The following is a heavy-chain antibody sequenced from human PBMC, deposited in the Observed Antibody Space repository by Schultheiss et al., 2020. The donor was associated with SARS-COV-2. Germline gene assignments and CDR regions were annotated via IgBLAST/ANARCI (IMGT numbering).Heavy chain of an antibody. Sequence: SETLSLTCTVSGGYISSGGYYWSWIRQVPGKGLEWIGYIYYSGSTNYNPSLKSRVTMSVDTSKNQFSLKLSSVTAADTAVYYCARGSIGSSGEDFDYWGQGTLVTVSS. CDR3: ARGSIGSSGEDFDY. V-gene: IGHV4-61*08. D-gene: IGHD3-10*01. CDR1: GGYISSGGYY. J-gene: IGHJ4*02. CDR2: IYYSGST.